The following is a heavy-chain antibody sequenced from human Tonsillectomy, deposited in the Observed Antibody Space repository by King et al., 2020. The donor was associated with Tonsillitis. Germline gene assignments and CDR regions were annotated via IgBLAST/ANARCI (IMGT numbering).Heavy chain of an antibody. D-gene: IGHD2/OR15-2a*01. CDR2: INWNGGST. CDR1: GFTFDDYG. J-gene: IGHJ6*03. V-gene: IGHV3-20*04. Sequence: VQLVESGGGVIRPGGSLRLSCAASGFTFDDYGMSWVRQPPGKGLEWVSGINWNGGSTGYADSVKGRFTISRDNAKNSLYLQMNSLRAEDTALYYCAKIGLSTYYYYMDVWGEGTTVTVSS. CDR3: AKIGLSTYYYYMDV.